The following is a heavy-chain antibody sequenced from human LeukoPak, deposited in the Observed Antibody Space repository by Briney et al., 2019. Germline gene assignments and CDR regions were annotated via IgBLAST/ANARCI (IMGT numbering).Heavy chain of an antibody. CDR2: INGNGVT. D-gene: IGHD3-16*02. J-gene: IGHJ5*02. CDR3: VRDELRTTYRFSWDP. Sequence: SETLSLTCTVSGGSIGFYFWSWIRQSAGRGLEWIGRINGNGVTNNNPSLKSRLSMSVDTSKTQFSLNLRSVTAADTSVYYCVRDELRTTYRFSWDPWGQGILVTV. CDR1: GGSIGFYF. V-gene: IGHV4-4*07.